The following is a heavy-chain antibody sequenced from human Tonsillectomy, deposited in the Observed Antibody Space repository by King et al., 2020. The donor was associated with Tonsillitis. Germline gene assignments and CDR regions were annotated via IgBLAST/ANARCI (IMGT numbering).Heavy chain of an antibody. D-gene: IGHD3-10*01. CDR3: ARGEWFGELFTWGFDY. J-gene: IGHJ4*02. Sequence: VQLVESGGGLVQPGGSLRLSCAASGFTFSSYEMNWGRQSPGEGLEWVSYISIIGSTIYYEDSVKGRFTISRDNAKNSLYLQMNSLRAEDTAVYYCARGEWFGELFTWGFDYWGQGTLVTVSS. CDR2: ISIIGSTI. V-gene: IGHV3-48*03. CDR1: GFTFSSYE.